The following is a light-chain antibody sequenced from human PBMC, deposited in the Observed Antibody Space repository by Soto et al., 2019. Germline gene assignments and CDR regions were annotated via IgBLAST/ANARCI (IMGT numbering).Light chain of an antibody. V-gene: IGKV2-28*01. CDR2: LGS. CDR1: QSLLHSNGYNY. CDR3: MQDLQAPLFT. Sequence: DIVMTQSPLSLPVTPGEPASISCRSSQSLLHSNGYNYLDWYLQKLGQSPQLLIYLGSNRSSGVPDRFSGSRSGTDFTLKISRVEAEDVDFYYCMQDLQAPLFTVGPGTKVDIK. J-gene: IGKJ3*01.